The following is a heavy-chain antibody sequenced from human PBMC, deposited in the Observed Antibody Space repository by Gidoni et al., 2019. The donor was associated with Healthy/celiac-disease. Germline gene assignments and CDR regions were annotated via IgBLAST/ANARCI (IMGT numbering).Heavy chain of an antibody. J-gene: IGHJ6*03. CDR2: IRSKAYGGTT. CDR3: RWYYDNYYYYMDV. CDR1: GFTFGDYA. Sequence: EVQLVESGGGWVKPGRSLRLSCTASGFTFGDYAMSWFRQAPGKGLEWVGFIRSKAYGGTTEYAASVKGRFTISRDDSKSIAYLQMNSLKTEDTAVYYCRWYYDNYYYYMDVWGKGTTVTVSS. D-gene: IGHD3-22*01. V-gene: IGHV3-49*05.